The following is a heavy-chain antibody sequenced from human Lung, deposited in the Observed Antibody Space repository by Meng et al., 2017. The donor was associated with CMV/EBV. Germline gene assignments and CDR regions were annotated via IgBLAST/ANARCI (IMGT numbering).Heavy chain of an antibody. CDR1: GFNFRTYS. D-gene: IGHD6-19*01. Sequence: GGSLGLXCAASGFNFRTYSMNWVRQAPGKGLEWVSSISSSSTYIYYADSVKGRFTISRDNAKNSLYLQMNSLRAEDTAVYYCARETGSSGWYGPGYWGQGXLVTVSS. V-gene: IGHV3-21*01. CDR3: ARETGSSGWYGPGY. J-gene: IGHJ4*02. CDR2: ISSSSTYI.